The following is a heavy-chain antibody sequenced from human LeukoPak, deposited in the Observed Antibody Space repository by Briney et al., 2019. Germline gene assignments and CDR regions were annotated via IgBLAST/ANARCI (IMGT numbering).Heavy chain of an antibody. CDR1: GFTFSSYA. J-gene: IGHJ4*02. CDR2: ISGSGGST. Sequence: PGGSLRLSCAASGFTFSSYAMSWVRQAPGKGLEWVSAISGSGGSTYYADSVKGRFTISRDNSKNTLYLQMNSLRAEDTAVYYCARDLDYYGSGSYYDWGQGTLVTVSS. CDR3: ARDLDYYGSGSYYD. V-gene: IGHV3-23*01. D-gene: IGHD3-10*01.